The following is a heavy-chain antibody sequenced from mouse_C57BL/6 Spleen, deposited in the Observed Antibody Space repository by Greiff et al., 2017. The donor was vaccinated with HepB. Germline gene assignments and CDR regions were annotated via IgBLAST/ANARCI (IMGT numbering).Heavy chain of an antibody. Sequence: QVQLQQPGAELVKPGASVKLSCKASGYTFTSYWMQWVKQRPGQGLEWIGEIDPSDSYTNYNQKFKGTATLTVDTSSSTAYMQLSSLTSEDSAVYYGARKRGVYYYGSRGDYFDYWGQGTTLTVSS. CDR2: IDPSDSYT. V-gene: IGHV1-50*01. J-gene: IGHJ2*01. D-gene: IGHD1-1*01. CDR3: ARKRGVYYYGSRGDYFDY. CDR1: GYTFTSYW.